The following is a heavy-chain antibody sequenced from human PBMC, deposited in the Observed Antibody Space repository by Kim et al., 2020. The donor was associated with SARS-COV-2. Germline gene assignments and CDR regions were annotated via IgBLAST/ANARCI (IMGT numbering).Heavy chain of an antibody. Sequence: GGSLRLSCEATGFSFNKYGIHWVRQAPGKGLEWLAVIWNDGSRKSYADSVMGRFTISRDDSKNTVRLQMNTLSAEDTATYYCARALYYYDSSGIDPPLWGQGTLVTVSA. D-gene: IGHD3-22*01. CDR3: ARALYYYDSSGIDPPL. J-gene: IGHJ1*01. CDR2: IWNDGSRK. V-gene: IGHV3-33*01. CDR1: GFSFNKYG.